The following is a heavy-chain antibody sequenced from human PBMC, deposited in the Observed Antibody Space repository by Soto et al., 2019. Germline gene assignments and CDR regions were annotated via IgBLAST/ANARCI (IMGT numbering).Heavy chain of an antibody. V-gene: IGHV1-46*01. CDR3: ARSAYYYASSANFEY. CDR1: GYTFSSDD. J-gene: IGHJ4*02. Sequence: AAVKVSCKASGYTFSSDDIHWVRQAPGQGLEWMGMVHNSRGATTYAQQLQGRVTMNRDTSTNTVYMELGSLKSEATAVYYCARSAYYYASSANFEYWGQGTLVTVSS. CDR2: VHNSRGAT. D-gene: IGHD3-22*01.